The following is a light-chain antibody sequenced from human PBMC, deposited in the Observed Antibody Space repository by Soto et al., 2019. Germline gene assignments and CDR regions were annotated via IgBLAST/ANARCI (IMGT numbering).Light chain of an antibody. CDR1: SSDVGGYNY. V-gene: IGLV2-8*01. Sequence: QSVLTQPSSASGSPGQSVTISCTGTSSDVGGYNYVSWYQQHPGKAPKLMIYEVNKRPSGVPDRFSASKSGNTASLTVSGLQAEDEDDYYCSSYADSNILFGTGTKVTVL. CDR2: EVN. J-gene: IGLJ1*01. CDR3: SSYADSNIL.